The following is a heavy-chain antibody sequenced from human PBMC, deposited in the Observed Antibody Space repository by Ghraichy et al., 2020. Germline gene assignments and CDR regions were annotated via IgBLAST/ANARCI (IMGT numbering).Heavy chain of an antibody. Sequence: ASVKVSCKASGYTFTSYYMHWVRQAPGQGLEWMGIINPSGGSTSYAQKFQGRVTMTRDTSTSTVYMELSSLRSEDTAVYYCAREEVVTLRVRYYYYGMDVWGQGTTVTVSS. D-gene: IGHD4-23*01. J-gene: IGHJ6*02. CDR3: AREEVVTLRVRYYYYGMDV. V-gene: IGHV1-46*01. CDR2: INPSGGST. CDR1: GYTFTSYY.